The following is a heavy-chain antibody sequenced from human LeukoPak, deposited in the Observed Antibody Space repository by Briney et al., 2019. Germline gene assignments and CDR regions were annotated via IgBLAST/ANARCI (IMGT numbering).Heavy chain of an antibody. Sequence: GGSLRLSCAASGFTFSSYATSWVRQAPGKGLEWVSAVSGNGGTTYYAGSVKGRFTISRDTSKNTLYLQMNSLRAEDTAVYYCAKGGRWELKTFDYWGQGTLVTVSS. CDR1: GFTFSSYA. D-gene: IGHD1-26*01. J-gene: IGHJ4*02. CDR2: VSGNGGTT. CDR3: AKGGRWELKTFDY. V-gene: IGHV3-23*01.